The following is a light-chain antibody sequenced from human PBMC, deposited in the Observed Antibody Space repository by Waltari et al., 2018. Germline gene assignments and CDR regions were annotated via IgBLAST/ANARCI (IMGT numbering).Light chain of an antibody. V-gene: IGKV3-11*01. CDR1: QSVMTY. J-gene: IGKJ3*01. Sequence: EIVLTQSPATLSLSPGERATLSCRASQSVMTYLACDQQRPGQSPRLLLYEASNRAPGIPARFSGSGSGTDFTLTISSLEPEDSAVYYCQQGTFGPGTKVDI. CDR2: EAS. CDR3: QQGT.